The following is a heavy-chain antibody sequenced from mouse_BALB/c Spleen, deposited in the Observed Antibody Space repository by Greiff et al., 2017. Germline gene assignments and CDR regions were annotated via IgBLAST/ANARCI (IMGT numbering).Heavy chain of an antibody. Sequence: EVKLVESGGGLVQPGGSRKLSCAASGFTFSSFGMHWVRQAPEKGLEWVAYISSGSSTIYYADTVKGRFTISRDNPKNTLFLQMTSLRSEDTAMYYCARFPYASYYYAMDYWGQGTSVTVSS. CDR3: ARFPYASYYYAMDY. CDR2: ISSGSSTI. V-gene: IGHV5-17*02. CDR1: GFTFSSFG. J-gene: IGHJ4*01. D-gene: IGHD2-12*01.